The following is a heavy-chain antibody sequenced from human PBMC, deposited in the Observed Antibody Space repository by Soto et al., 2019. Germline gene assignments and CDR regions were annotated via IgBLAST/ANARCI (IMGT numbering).Heavy chain of an antibody. CDR1: GGYFSGYY. J-gene: IGHJ4*02. CDR2: IYYSGST. Sequence: PSETLSLTCAVYGGYFSGYYWSWIRQPPGKGLEWIGSIYYSGSTYYNPSLKSRVTISVDTSKNQFSLKLSSVTAADTAVYYCARHVYYDYVWGSYRPFDYWGQGTLVTVSS. CDR3: ARHVYYDYVWGSYRPFDY. V-gene: IGHV4-34*01. D-gene: IGHD3-16*02.